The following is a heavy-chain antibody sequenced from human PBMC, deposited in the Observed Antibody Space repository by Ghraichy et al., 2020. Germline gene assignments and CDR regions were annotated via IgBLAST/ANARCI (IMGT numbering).Heavy chain of an antibody. Sequence: GGSLRLSCAASGFTFSSYAMSWVRQAPGKGLEWVSAISGSGGSTYYADSVKGRFTISRDNSKNTLYLQMNSLRAEDTAVYYCAKDQGYCSGGSCYSEYYFDYWGQGTLVTVSS. CDR2: ISGSGGST. D-gene: IGHD2-15*01. CDR3: AKDQGYCSGGSCYSEYYFDY. J-gene: IGHJ4*02. V-gene: IGHV3-23*01. CDR1: GFTFSSYA.